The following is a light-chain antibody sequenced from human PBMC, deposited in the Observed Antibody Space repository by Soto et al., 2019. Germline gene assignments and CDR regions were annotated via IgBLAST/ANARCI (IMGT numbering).Light chain of an antibody. CDR1: QSVDNY. CDR3: QQRSNWIT. J-gene: IGKJ5*01. CDR2: ESS. V-gene: IGKV3-11*01. Sequence: EIVLTQSPSTLSLSPGERATLSCRASQSVDNYLDWYQQKPGQAPRLLIYESSNRATGIPARFSGSGSGTDFTLTISSLEPEDFAVYYCQQRSNWITFGQGTRLEI.